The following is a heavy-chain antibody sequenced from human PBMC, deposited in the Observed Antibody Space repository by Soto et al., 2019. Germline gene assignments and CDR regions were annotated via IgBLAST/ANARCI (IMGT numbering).Heavy chain of an antibody. CDR1: GFSFNNAW. CDR2: IKSKGDGGTT. D-gene: IGHD2-15*01. V-gene: IGHV3-15*01. CDR3: ATDPRRWQICFDS. Sequence: GGSLRLSCAASGFSFNNAWMSWVRQAPGKGLEWVGRIKSKGDGGTTDYAAPVTGRFTISRDDLKNTLYLQMSSLETEDTAVYYCATDPRRWQICFDSWGQGTLVTVSS. J-gene: IGHJ4*02.